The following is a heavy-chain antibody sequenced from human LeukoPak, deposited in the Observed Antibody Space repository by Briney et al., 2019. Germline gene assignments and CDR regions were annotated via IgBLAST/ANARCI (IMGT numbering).Heavy chain of an antibody. CDR1: GYSFTSYW. Sequence: GESLKISCKGSGYSFTSYWIGWVRPMPGKGLGWMGIIYSGDSDTRYSPSFQGQVTISADKSISTAYLQWSSLKASDTAMYYCARHSSFGYDYRRNWFDPWGQGTLVTVSS. J-gene: IGHJ5*02. D-gene: IGHD5-12*01. V-gene: IGHV5-51*01. CDR3: ARHSSFGYDYRRNWFDP. CDR2: IYSGDSDT.